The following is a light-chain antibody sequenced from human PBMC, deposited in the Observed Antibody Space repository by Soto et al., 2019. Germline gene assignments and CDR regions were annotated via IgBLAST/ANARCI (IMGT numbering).Light chain of an antibody. CDR2: GAS. Sequence: EIVLTQSPGTLSLSPGERATLSCRASQSVSGSYLAWYQQKPGQAPRLLIYGASSSAAAIPDRVSGSGSGTDFSLTISRLEPEDVAVFYCHEYGSSLLTFGGGTKVEIK. V-gene: IGKV3-20*01. CDR1: QSVSGSY. J-gene: IGKJ4*01. CDR3: HEYGSSLLT.